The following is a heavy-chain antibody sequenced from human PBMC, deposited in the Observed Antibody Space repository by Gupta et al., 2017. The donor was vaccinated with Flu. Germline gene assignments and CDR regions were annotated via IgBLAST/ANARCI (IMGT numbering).Heavy chain of an antibody. CDR2: IYDSGTI. J-gene: IGHJ4*02. V-gene: IGHV4-59*01. CDR3: ARGPRPLLWFSVDS. Sequence: QVQLQESGPGLLKPSETLSLTCTVSGGSINSFYWSWIRQPPGKGLEWIGYIYDSGTIDYSPSLKSRVTISTDTSKNQISLKLTSVTAADTAGYDCARGPRPLLWFSVDSWGQGTLVTVSS. D-gene: IGHD3/OR15-3a*01. CDR1: GGSINSFY.